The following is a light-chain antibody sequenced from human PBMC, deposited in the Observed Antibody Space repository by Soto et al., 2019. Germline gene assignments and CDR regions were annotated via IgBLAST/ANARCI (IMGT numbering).Light chain of an antibody. CDR1: QSVTSY. J-gene: IGKJ1*01. Sequence: EIVLTQSPGTLSLSPGDIATLSCRASQSVTSYFAWYQQKPGQAPRLLIHGASTRATGIPDRFSGSGSGTDFTLTISVLEPEDFAVYYCQQYGYSQRTFGQGTKVEIK. CDR3: QQYGYSQRT. V-gene: IGKV3-20*01. CDR2: GAS.